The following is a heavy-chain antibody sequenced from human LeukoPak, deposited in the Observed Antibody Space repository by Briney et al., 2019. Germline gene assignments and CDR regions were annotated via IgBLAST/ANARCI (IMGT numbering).Heavy chain of an antibody. CDR1: GYTFTDYW. CDR2: IYPDDSDT. V-gene: IGHV5-51*01. J-gene: IGHJ3*01. CDR3: AKTYYYGSGSPADAFDV. D-gene: IGHD3-10*01. Sequence: GEPLKISCKAPGYTFTDYWIGWVRQMPGKGLEWMGIIYPDDSDTRYSPSFEGQVTISADKSVSTAYLQWSSLKASDTAMYYCAKTYYYGSGSPADAFDVWGQGTVVTISS.